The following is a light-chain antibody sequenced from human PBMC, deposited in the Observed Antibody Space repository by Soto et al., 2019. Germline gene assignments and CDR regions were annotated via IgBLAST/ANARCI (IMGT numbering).Light chain of an antibody. CDR1: QTVGRW. Sequence: DIQMTQSPTTLSASVGDRVTITCRASQTVGRWLAWYQLKPGKAPKFLIYDASSLEGGVPSRFSGSGSGTEFTLTISSLQPDDFATYYCQQSNSYPYSFGQGTKLEIK. CDR3: QQSNSYPYS. CDR2: DAS. V-gene: IGKV1-5*01. J-gene: IGKJ2*03.